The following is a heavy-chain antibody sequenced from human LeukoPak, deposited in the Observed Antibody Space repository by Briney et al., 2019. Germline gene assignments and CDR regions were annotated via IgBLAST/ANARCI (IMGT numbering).Heavy chain of an antibody. Sequence: GGSLRLSCVASGFTFSSYGMHWVRQAPGKGLEWVAVIWYDGSNKYYADSVKGRFTISRDNSKNTLYVQMNGLRAEDTAVYYCARDDGVTGLDWWGQGTLVTVSS. V-gene: IGHV3-33*01. CDR1: GFTFSSYG. CDR3: ARDDGVTGLDW. CDR2: IWYDGSNK. J-gene: IGHJ4*02. D-gene: IGHD4-17*01.